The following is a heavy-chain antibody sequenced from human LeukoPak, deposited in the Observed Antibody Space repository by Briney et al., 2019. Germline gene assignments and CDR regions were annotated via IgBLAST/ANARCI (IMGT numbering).Heavy chain of an antibody. CDR1: GRTLSRYA. J-gene: IGHJ5*02. CDR2: IIPIFGTT. Sequence: ASVKVSCKASGRTLSRYAISWVRQAPGQGLEWMGGIIPIFGTTNYAQKFQGRVTITADESTSTAYMELSSLRSDDTAVYNCARVVTPRYCSTTSCYWKGWFDPWGQGTLVTVSS. D-gene: IGHD2-2*01. V-gene: IGHV1-69*13. CDR3: ARVVTPRYCSTTSCYWKGWFDP.